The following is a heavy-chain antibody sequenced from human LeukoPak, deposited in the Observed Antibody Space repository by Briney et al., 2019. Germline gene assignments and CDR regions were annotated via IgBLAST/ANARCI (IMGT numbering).Heavy chain of an antibody. V-gene: IGHV4-31*03. CDR2: IYYSGST. CDR1: GGSISSGGYY. CDR3: AFYSSSWYAFDY. D-gene: IGHD6-13*01. J-gene: IGHJ4*02. Sequence: SQTLSLTCTASGGSISSGGYYWSWIRQHPGKGLEWIGYIYYSGSTNYNPSLKSRVTISVDTSKNQFSLKLSSVTAADTAVYYCAFYSSSWYAFDYWGQGTLVTVSS.